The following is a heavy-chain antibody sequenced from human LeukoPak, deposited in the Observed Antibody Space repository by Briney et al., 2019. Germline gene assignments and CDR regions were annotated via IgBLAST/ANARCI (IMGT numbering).Heavy chain of an antibody. J-gene: IGHJ5*02. V-gene: IGHV1-2*02. CDR1: EYTFTDFY. Sequence: ASVKVSCKASEYTFTDFYIHWVRQAPGQGLEWMGWINPNSGGTNYARTFRGRVTMARDTSVSTAYMELSSLTSDDTAVYYCARGARYWFDPWGQGTLVTVSS. CDR3: ARGARYWFDP. CDR2: INPNSGGT.